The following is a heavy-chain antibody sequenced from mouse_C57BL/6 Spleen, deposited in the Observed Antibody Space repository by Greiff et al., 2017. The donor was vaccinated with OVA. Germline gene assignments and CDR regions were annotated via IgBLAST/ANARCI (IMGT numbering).Heavy chain of an antibody. CDR2: IRNKYNGYTT. Sequence: EVNLVESGGGLVQPGGSLSLSCAASGFTFTDYYMSWVRQPPGKALEWLGFIRNKYNGYTTESSASEKGRFTISRDNSQSILFLQMNALRSEDSAMYYCARYCAYGNSSLDYWGQGTTLTVSS. CDR1: GFTFTDYY. CDR3: ARYCAYGNSSLDY. V-gene: IGHV7-3*01. D-gene: IGHD2-1*01. J-gene: IGHJ2*01.